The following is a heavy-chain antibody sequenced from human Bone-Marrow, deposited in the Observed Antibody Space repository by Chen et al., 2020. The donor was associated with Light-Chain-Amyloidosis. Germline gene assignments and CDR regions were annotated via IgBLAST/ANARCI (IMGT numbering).Heavy chain of an antibody. CDR3: ARVQTVTALNY. CDR1: ETSIDAAY. J-gene: IGHJ4*02. CDR2: IFYSGST. D-gene: IGHD2-21*02. V-gene: IGHV4-59*01. Sequence: QVQLQESGPGLVKPSETLSLTCSVSETSIDAAYWAWIRQHPGKGLEWIGYIFYSGSTTYNPSLKSRVTMSVDTSTNQFSLKLTSLTTADTAVYYCARVQTVTALNYWGQGTMVTVSS.